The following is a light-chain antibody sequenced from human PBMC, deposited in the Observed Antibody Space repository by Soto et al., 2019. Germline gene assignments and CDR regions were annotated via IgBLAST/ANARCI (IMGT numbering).Light chain of an antibody. Sequence: QSALTQPPSVSGSPGQSVAISCTGTSSDVGSYNRVSWYQQPPGTAPKLMIYEVSHRPSGVPDRFSGSKSGNTASLTISGLQAEEEADYYCNSYTTANTCVFGTGTKLTVL. CDR3: NSYTTANTCV. CDR2: EVS. V-gene: IGLV2-18*02. CDR1: SSDVGSYNR. J-gene: IGLJ1*01.